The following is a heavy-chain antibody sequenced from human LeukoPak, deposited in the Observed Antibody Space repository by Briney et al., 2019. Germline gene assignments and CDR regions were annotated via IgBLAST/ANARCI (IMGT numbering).Heavy chain of an antibody. J-gene: IGHJ4*02. D-gene: IGHD5-12*01. CDR1: GFTFSSYA. Sequence: PGGSLSLSCAASGFTFSSYAMHWVRQAPGKGLEWVAVISYDGSNKYYADSVKGRFTISRDNSKNTLYLQMNSLRAEDTAVYYCARDEVDSEFDYWGQGTLVTVSS. V-gene: IGHV3-30*04. CDR2: ISYDGSNK. CDR3: ARDEVDSEFDY.